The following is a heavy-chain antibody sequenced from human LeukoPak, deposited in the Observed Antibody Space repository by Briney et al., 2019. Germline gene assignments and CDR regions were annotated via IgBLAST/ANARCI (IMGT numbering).Heavy chain of an antibody. CDR2: TSDDGTKT. CDR1: GFTFSDFA. V-gene: IGHV3-30*04. CDR3: ARRDNFEY. Sequence: GGSLRLSCAASGFTFSDFAMHWVRPAPGKGLEWLAGTSDDGTKTYYAQSVKGRFTISRDNSKNMLFLQMNSLRSEDTAIYYCARRDNFEYWGQGTLVTVSS. D-gene: IGHD2-15*01. J-gene: IGHJ4*02.